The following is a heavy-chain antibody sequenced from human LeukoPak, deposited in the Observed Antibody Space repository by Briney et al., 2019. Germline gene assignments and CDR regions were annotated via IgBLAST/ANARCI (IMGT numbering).Heavy chain of an antibody. D-gene: IGHD1-26*01. Sequence: ASVKVSCKASGYTFTSYGISWVRQAPGQGLEWLGWMSAYNGNTNYAEKLQGRVTMTTDTSTSTAYMELRSLRSDDTAVYYCARDDKSGSWGWFAPWGQGTLVTVSS. V-gene: IGHV1-18*01. CDR2: MSAYNGNT. CDR3: ARDDKSGSWGWFAP. CDR1: GYTFTSYG. J-gene: IGHJ5*02.